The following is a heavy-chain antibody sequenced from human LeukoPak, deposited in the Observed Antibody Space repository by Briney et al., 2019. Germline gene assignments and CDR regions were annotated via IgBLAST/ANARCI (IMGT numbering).Heavy chain of an antibody. V-gene: IGHV3-23*01. CDR3: ITMIVVVTPYFAY. D-gene: IGHD3-22*01. J-gene: IGHJ4*02. Sequence: PGGSLRLSCAASGFTFSSYAMSWVRQAPGKGLEWVSAISGSGGSTYYAASVKGRFTISRDNSKNTLYLQMNSLRAEDTAVYYCITMIVVVTPYFAYWGQGTLVTVSS. CDR2: ISGSGGST. CDR1: GFTFSSYA.